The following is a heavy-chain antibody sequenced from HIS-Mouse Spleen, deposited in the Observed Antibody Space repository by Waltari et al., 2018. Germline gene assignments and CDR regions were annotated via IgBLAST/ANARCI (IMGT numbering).Heavy chain of an antibody. CDR1: GFSLSTSGMC. CDR2: IDWDDDK. CDR3: ARGLGYCSGGSCPGWFDP. D-gene: IGHD2-15*01. V-gene: IGHV2-70*15. J-gene: IGHJ5*02. Sequence: QVTLRESGPALVKPTQTLTLTCTFSGFSLSTSGMCVSWIRQPPGKALEWLARIDWDDDKYYSTSLKTRLTISKDTSKNQVVLTMTNMDPVDTATYYCARGLGYCSGGSCPGWFDPWGQGTLVTVSS.